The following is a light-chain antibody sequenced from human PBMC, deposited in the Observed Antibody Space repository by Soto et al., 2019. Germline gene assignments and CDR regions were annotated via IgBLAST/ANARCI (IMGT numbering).Light chain of an antibody. CDR1: QSVSSN. CDR3: QQYNNGLRP. J-gene: IGKJ1*01. Sequence: EIVMTQSPATLSVSPGERAALSCRASQSVSSNLAWYQQKPGQAPRLLIYGASNRATGIPARFSGSGSGTEFTPPISSLQSEDFAVYYCQQYNNGLRPCGQGTTV. V-gene: IGKV3-15*01. CDR2: GAS.